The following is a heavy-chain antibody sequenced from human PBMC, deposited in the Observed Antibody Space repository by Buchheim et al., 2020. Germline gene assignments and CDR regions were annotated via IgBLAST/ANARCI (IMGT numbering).Heavy chain of an antibody. CDR2: IYYSGST. Sequence: QVQLQESGPGLVKPSQTLSLTCTVSGGSISSGGYYWSWIRQHPGKGLEWIGYIYYSGSTYYNPSLKSRVTISVDTSKNQFSLKLSSGTAAYTAVYHWASARGSGRGGVVYYGMDVGGKGTT. J-gene: IGHJ6*04. V-gene: IGHV4-31*03. D-gene: IGHD1-26*01. CDR3: ASARGSGRGGVVYYGMDV. CDR1: GGSISSGGYY.